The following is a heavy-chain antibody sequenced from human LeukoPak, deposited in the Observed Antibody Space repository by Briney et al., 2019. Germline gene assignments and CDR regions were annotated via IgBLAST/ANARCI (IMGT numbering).Heavy chain of an antibody. Sequence: SETLSLTCTVSGGSISSSSYYWGWIRQPPGKGLEWSGSIYYSGSTYYNPSLKSRVTISVDTSKNQFSLKLSSVTAADTAVYYCARLQADHSFGYLYYFDYWGQGTLVTVSS. D-gene: IGHD5-18*01. CDR3: ARLQADHSFGYLYYFDY. CDR2: IYYSGST. CDR1: GGSISSSSYY. J-gene: IGHJ4*02. V-gene: IGHV4-39*01.